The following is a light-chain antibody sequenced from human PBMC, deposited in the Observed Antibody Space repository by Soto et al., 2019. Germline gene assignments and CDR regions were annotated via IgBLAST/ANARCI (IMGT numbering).Light chain of an antibody. V-gene: IGLV2-23*03. CDR1: SSDVGSYNL. CDR2: EGR. J-gene: IGLJ2*01. CDR3: CSYAGGSTFVI. Sequence: QSALTQPASVSGSPGQSITISCIGTSSDVGSYNLVSWYQQHPGKAPKLMIYEGRKRPSGVSNRFSGSKSGNTASLTISGLQAEDDADYYCCSYAGGSTFVIYGGGTKLTVL.